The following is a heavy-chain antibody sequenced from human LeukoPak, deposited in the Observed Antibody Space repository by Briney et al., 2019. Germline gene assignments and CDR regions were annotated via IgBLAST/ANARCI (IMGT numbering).Heavy chain of an antibody. CDR3: ARRLDYDFWSGTNPYYFDY. CDR2: IYPGDSDT. CDR1: GSSFTSYW. J-gene: IGHJ4*02. Sequence: GESLKISCKGSGSSFTSYWIGWVRKMPGKGLEWMGIIYPGDSDTRYSPSFQGQVTISADKSISTAYLQWSSLKASDTAMYYCARRLDYDFWSGTNPYYFDYWGQGTLVTVSS. V-gene: IGHV5-51*01. D-gene: IGHD3-3*01.